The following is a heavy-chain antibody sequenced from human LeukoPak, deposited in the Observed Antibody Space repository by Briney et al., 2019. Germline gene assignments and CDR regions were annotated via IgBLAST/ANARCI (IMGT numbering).Heavy chain of an antibody. CDR1: GYTFTSYG. V-gene: IGHV1-69*13. CDR2: IIPIFGTA. CDR3: ARAFGRGYSYSYGVY. J-gene: IGHJ4*02. Sequence: GASVKVSCKASGYTFTSYGISWVRQAPGQGLEWMGGIIPIFGTAKYAQNFQGRVTITADESTSTAYMELSSLRSEDTAVYYCARAFGRGYSYSYGVYWGQGTLVTVSS. D-gene: IGHD5-18*01.